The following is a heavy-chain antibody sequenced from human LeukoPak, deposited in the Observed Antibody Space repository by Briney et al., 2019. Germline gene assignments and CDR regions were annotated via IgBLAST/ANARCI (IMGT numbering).Heavy chain of an antibody. J-gene: IGHJ4*02. CDR2: ISYDGSNK. D-gene: IGHD1-7*01. Sequence: GGSLRLSCAASGFTFSSYAMHWVRQAPGKGLEWVAVISYDGSNKYYADSVKGRFTMSRDNSKNTLYLQMNSLRAEDTAVYYCAKVLVGTTCFEYWGQGTLVTVSS. CDR3: AKVLVGTTCFEY. CDR1: GFTFSSYA. V-gene: IGHV3-30*04.